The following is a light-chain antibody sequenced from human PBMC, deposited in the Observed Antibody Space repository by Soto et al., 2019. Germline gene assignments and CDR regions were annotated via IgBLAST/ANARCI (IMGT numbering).Light chain of an antibody. CDR3: QDYNSWT. Sequence: DIQMTQSPSTLSASVGDRVTITCRASQSISTWLSWYQQKPGKAPKVLIYKASNLQSGVSSRFSGNGSGTEFTLTISSLQPDDFATYYCQDYNSWTFGQGTKVEI. CDR2: KAS. J-gene: IGKJ1*01. V-gene: IGKV1-5*03. CDR1: QSISTW.